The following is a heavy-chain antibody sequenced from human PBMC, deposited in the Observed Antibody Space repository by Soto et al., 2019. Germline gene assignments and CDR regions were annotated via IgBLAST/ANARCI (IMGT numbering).Heavy chain of an antibody. D-gene: IGHD4-17*01. CDR1: GFTVSSKY. J-gene: IGHJ6*02. Sequence: EEQLVESGGGVVQPGGSLRLSCAASGFTVSSKYMSWVRQAPGKGLEWVSVIYSVGNTYYADSVKARFTISRDNSKNTLYLQMNSLRAEDTAVYHCASAVSTYYYYGMAVWGQGTTVTVSS. CDR3: ASAVSTYYYYGMAV. V-gene: IGHV3-66*01. CDR2: IYSVGNT.